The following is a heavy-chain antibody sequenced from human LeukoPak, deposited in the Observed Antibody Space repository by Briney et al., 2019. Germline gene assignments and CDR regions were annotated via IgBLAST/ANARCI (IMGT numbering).Heavy chain of an antibody. CDR1: GGSISSYY. V-gene: IGHV4-59*04. Sequence: SETLSLTCTVSGGSISSYYWSWIRQPPGKGLVWIGYIYYSGSTYYNPSLKSRVTISIDTSKHQFSLKLNSVTAADTAVYYCARSKSGYVRAYYYYGMEVWRQGTAVNVSS. J-gene: IGHJ6*01. CDR2: IYYSGST. CDR3: ARSKSGYVRAYYYYGMEV. D-gene: IGHD3-22*01.